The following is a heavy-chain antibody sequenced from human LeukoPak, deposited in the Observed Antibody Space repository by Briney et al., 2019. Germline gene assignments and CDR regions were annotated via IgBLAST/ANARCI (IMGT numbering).Heavy chain of an antibody. Sequence: GGSLRLSCAASGFTFDNYVMNWVRQAPGKGLEWVSGISGSGGRTYYAVSVKGRFTISRDNAKNSLYLQMNSLRAEDTAVYYCARDGIAVAGPDYWGQGTLVTVSS. CDR1: GFTFDNYV. CDR3: ARDGIAVAGPDY. V-gene: IGHV3-23*01. CDR2: ISGSGGRT. D-gene: IGHD6-19*01. J-gene: IGHJ4*02.